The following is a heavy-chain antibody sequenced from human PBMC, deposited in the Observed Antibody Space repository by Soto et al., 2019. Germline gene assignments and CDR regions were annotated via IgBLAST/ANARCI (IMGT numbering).Heavy chain of an antibody. V-gene: IGHV4-59*01. D-gene: IGHD3-22*01. CDR1: GGSISSYY. J-gene: IGHJ4*02. Sequence: SSETLSLTCTVSGGSISSYYWSWIRQPPGKGLEWIGYIYYSGSTNYNPSLKSRVTISVDTSRNQFSLKLSSVTAADTAVYYCARLTRHYYDSSGCFDYWGQGTLVTVSS. CDR3: ARLTRHYYDSSGCFDY. CDR2: IYYSGST.